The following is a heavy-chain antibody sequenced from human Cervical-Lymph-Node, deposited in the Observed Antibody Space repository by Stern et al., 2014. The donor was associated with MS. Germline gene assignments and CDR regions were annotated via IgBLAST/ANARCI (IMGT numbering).Heavy chain of an antibody. D-gene: IGHD1-26*01. V-gene: IGHV1-69*06. CDR1: GGTFSRYG. CDR2: LIPGVGSP. Sequence: EQLVESGAEVKRPGSSVKVSCKASGGTFSRYGISWVRQAPGEGLEWMGRLIPGVGSPKVAQKFQGRVTITADTSTNTAYMEVTSLGLEDTAVYYCARDQSGANNALDIWGQGTLVIVST. CDR3: ARDQSGANNALDI. J-gene: IGHJ3*02.